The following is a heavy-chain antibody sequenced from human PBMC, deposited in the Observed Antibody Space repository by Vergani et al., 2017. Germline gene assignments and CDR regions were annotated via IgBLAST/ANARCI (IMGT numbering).Heavy chain of an antibody. CDR1: GFTFGDYA. D-gene: IGHD3-3*01. CDR3: ARDTSFLEWLLYRQHFDY. V-gene: IGHV3-49*04. Sequence: EVQLVESGGGLVQPGRSLRLSCTASGFTFGDYAMSWVRQAPGKGLEWVGFIRSKAYGGTTEYAASVKGRFTISRDNAKNSLYLQMNSLRAEDTAVYYCARDTSFLEWLLYRQHFDYWGQGTLVTVSS. CDR2: IRSKAYGGTT. J-gene: IGHJ4*02.